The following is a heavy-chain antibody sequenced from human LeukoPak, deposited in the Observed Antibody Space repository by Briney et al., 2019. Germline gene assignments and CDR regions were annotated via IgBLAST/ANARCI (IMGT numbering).Heavy chain of an antibody. Sequence: PGGSLRLSCAASGFTFSSYWMSWVRQAPGKGLEWVANIKQDGSEKYYVDSVKGRFTISRDNAKNSLYLQMNSLRAEDTAVYYCARDVMITFGGVIVMYYFDSWGQGTLGTVSS. D-gene: IGHD3-16*02. CDR3: ARDVMITFGGVIVMYYFDS. CDR1: GFTFSSYW. V-gene: IGHV3-7*01. J-gene: IGHJ4*02. CDR2: IKQDGSEK.